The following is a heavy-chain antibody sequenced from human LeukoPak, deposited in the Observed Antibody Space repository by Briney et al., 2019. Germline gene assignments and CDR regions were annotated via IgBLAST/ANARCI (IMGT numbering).Heavy chain of an antibody. J-gene: IGHJ6*03. CDR3: AKDFYGSGIFYYYMDV. Sequence: GGSLRLSCAASGFTFSSYAMSWVRQASGKGLEWVSAISGSGGSTYYADSVKGRFTISRDNSKNTLYLQMNSLRAEDTAVYYCAKDFYGSGIFYYYMDVWGKGTTVTVSS. CDR2: ISGSGGST. CDR1: GFTFSSYA. V-gene: IGHV3-23*01. D-gene: IGHD3-10*01.